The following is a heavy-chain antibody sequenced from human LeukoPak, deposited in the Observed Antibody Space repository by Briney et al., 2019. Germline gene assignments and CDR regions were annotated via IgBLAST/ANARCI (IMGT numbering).Heavy chain of an antibody. J-gene: IGHJ3*02. CDR3: ARHRGRGVISYHYGAFDI. CDR1: GGSISSYY. Sequence: SETLSLTCTVSGGSISSYYWSWIRQPPGKGLEWIGYIYYSGSTNYNPSLKSRVTISVDTSKNQFSLKLSSVTAADTAVYYCARHRGRGVISYHYGAFDIWGQGTMVTVSS. D-gene: IGHD3-10*01. CDR2: IYYSGST. V-gene: IGHV4-59*08.